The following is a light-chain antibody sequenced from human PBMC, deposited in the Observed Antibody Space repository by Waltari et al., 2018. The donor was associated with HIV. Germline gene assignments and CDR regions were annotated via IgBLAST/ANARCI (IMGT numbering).Light chain of an antibody. V-gene: IGLV1-47*01. J-gene: IGLJ2*01. CDR2: RNN. CDR3: AAWDENLSGRVV. CDR1: SSDIGRNY. Sequence: QSVLTQPPSASGTPGQRVTISCSGSSSDIGRNYVYWYQQFPGTAPKLLIYRNNQRPSGVPDRFSGSKSGTSVFLAISGLRSEDEADYYCAAWDENLSGRVVFGGGTKLTVL.